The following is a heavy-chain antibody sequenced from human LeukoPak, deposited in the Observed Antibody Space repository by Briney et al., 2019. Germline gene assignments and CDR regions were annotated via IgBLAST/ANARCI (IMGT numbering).Heavy chain of an antibody. CDR2: ISSSSSYI. CDR1: GFTFSSYS. D-gene: IGHD6-13*01. Sequence: GGSLRLSCAAPGFTFSSYSMNWVRQAPGKGLEWVSSISSSSSYIYYADSVKGRFTISRDNAKNSLYLQMNSLRAEDTAVYYCARDSLPPLYSSSWPTNFDYWGQGTLVTVSS. J-gene: IGHJ4*02. V-gene: IGHV3-21*01. CDR3: ARDSLPPLYSSSWPTNFDY.